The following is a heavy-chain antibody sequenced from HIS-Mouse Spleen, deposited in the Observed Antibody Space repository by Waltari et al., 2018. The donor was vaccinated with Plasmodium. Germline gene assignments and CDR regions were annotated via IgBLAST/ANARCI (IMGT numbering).Heavy chain of an antibody. CDR1: GGSFRGYY. V-gene: IGHV4-34*01. CDR3: ARVTSSGVYWYFDL. Sequence: QVQLHQWGAGLLKPSATLSLTCAFYGGSFRGYYWSWFRQPPGKGLAWLGEINHLGSTNYNPSLKSRVTISVDTAKNQFSMKLSSVTAADTAVYYCARVTSSGVYWYFDLWGRGTLVTVSS. CDR2: INHLGST. J-gene: IGHJ2*01. D-gene: IGHD3-3*01.